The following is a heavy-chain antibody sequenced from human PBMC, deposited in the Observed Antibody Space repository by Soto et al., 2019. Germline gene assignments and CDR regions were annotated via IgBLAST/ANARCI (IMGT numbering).Heavy chain of an antibody. V-gene: IGHV1-2*02. D-gene: IGHD3-3*01. Sequence: QLHLVQSGAVVKKPGASVTVSCSASGYPVTAYYMHWVRQAPGRGLEWMGGINPATGAAKYTQTFQGRVTMTRETSTSPVFMEMRGLKSEDTAVFYWARGGGVGVAGSAAFDMWGQGTLVTVSS. CDR3: ARGGGVGVAGSAAFDM. CDR2: INPATGAA. J-gene: IGHJ3*02. CDR1: GYPVTAYY.